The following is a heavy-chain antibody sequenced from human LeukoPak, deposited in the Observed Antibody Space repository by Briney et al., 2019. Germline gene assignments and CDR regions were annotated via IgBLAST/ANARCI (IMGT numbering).Heavy chain of an antibody. CDR1: GFTFSSYA. J-gene: IGHJ5*02. Sequence: GGSLRLSCAASGFTFSSYAMTWIRQTPGKGLEWVSYISSNGSIMFYTDSVKGRFTISRDNAKNSLYLQMNSLRADDTAVYYCAKDDLRKGDFVYGPTGELLSPNWFDPWGQGTLVTVSS. V-gene: IGHV3-48*04. CDR2: ISSNGSIM. CDR3: AKDDLRKGDFVYGPTGELLSPNWFDP. D-gene: IGHD3-10*01.